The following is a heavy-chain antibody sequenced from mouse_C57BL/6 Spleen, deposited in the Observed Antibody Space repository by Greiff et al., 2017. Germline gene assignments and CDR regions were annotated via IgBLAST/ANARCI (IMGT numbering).Heavy chain of an antibody. J-gene: IGHJ3*01. Sequence: QVQLQQPGAELVKPGASVKLSCKASGYTFTSYWMQWVKQRPGQGLEWIGEIDPSDSYTNYNQKFKGKATLTVDTSSSTAYMQLSSLTSEDSAVYDCARREAYWGQGTLVTVSA. CDR1: GYTFTSYW. CDR3: ARREAY. V-gene: IGHV1-50*01. CDR2: IDPSDSYT.